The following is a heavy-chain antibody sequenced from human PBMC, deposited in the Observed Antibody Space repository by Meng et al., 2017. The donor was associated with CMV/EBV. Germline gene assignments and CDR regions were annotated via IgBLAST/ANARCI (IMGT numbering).Heavy chain of an antibody. V-gene: IGHV4-59*01. Sequence: TLYLTCTVSGGSISSYYWGWVRQPPGKGLEWIGHIYYIGNTNYNPSLKSRVTISIDTSKNQFSLKVRSVTAADTAIYYCARGYDNFNTWGQGTLVTVSS. J-gene: IGHJ5*02. CDR3: ARGYDNFNT. CDR2: IYYIGNT. D-gene: IGHD1-1*01. CDR1: GGSISSYY.